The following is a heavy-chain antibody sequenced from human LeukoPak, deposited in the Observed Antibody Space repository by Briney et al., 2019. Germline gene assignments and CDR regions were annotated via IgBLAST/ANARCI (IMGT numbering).Heavy chain of an antibody. Sequence: PGGSLRLSCAASGFTFDDYGLIWVRQVPGKGLEWVSYITWNGDSTAYADSVKGRFTISRDNSKNTLYLQMNSLRAEDTAVYYCAKLPYVRTVYNWFDPWGQGTLVTVSS. V-gene: IGHV3-20*04. J-gene: IGHJ5*02. CDR1: GFTFDDYG. CDR2: ITWNGDST. CDR3: AKLPYVRTVYNWFDP. D-gene: IGHD4-17*01.